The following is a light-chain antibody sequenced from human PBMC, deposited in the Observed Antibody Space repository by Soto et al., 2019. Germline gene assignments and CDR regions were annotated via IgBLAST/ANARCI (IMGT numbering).Light chain of an antibody. Sequence: QSALTQPPSASGSPGQSVAISCTGTSSDIGAYNYVSWYQQHPGKAPKLSIYEVNKRPSGVPDRFSGSKSGNTASLTVSGLQTEDEADYYCSSYSGGGVFGGGTKLTVL. CDR1: SSDIGAYNY. J-gene: IGLJ3*02. CDR3: SSYSGGGV. CDR2: EVN. V-gene: IGLV2-8*01.